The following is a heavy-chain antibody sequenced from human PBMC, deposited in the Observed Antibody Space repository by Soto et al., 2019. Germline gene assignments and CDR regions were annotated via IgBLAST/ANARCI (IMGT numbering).Heavy chain of an antibody. D-gene: IGHD6-19*01. CDR1: GGSISSSSYY. V-gene: IGHV4-39*01. Sequence: LSLTCTVSGGSISSSSYYWGWIRQPPGKGLEWIGSIYYSGSTYYNPSLKSRVTISVDTSKNQFSLKLSSVTAADTAVYYCARLTTYSSGLYWGQGTLVTVSS. CDR3: ARLTTYSSGLY. J-gene: IGHJ4*02. CDR2: IYYSGST.